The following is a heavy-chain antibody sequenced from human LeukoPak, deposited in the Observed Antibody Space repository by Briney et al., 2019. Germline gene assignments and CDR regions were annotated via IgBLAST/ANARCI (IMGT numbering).Heavy chain of an antibody. CDR1: GFTFSTYS. CDR3: ARARSAWVVNYDY. J-gene: IGHJ4*02. V-gene: IGHV3-21*01. CDR2: ISASSSYI. Sequence: PGGSLRLSCAASGFTFSTYSMNWVRQAPGKGLEWVSSISASSSYIYYADSVKGRFTISRDNAKNSMYLQMNTLRAEDTALYFCARARSAWVVNYDYWGQGTLVTVSS. D-gene: IGHD2-15*01.